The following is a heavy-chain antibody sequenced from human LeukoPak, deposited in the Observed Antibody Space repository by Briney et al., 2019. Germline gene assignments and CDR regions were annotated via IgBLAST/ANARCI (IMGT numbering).Heavy chain of an antibody. V-gene: IGHV1-18*01. J-gene: IGHJ4*02. CDR3: ARDLVSYYDSSGALDY. CDR1: GYTFTSYG. D-gene: IGHD3-22*01. Sequence: ASVKVSCKASGYTFTSYGISWVRQAPGQGLEWMGWISAYNGNTNYAQKLQGRVTMTTDTSTSTAYMELRSLRSDDTAMYYCARDLVSYYDSSGALDYWGQGTLVTVSS. CDR2: ISAYNGNT.